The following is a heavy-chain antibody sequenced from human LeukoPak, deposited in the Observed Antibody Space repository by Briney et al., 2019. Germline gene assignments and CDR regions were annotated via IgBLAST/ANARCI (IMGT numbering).Heavy chain of an antibody. CDR1: GLTFSSYW. CDR2: INSDGSST. CDR3: ARDKGSGNPHWGMDV. J-gene: IGHJ6*02. D-gene: IGHD3-10*01. V-gene: IGHV3-74*01. Sequence: GGSLRLSCAASGLTFSSYWMHWVRQAPGKGLVWVSRINSDGSSTSYADSVKGRFTISRDNAKNTLYLQMNSLRAEDTALYYCARDKGSGNPHWGMDVWGQGTTVTVSS.